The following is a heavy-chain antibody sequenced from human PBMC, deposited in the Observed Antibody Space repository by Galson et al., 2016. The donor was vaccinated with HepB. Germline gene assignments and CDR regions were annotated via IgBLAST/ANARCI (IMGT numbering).Heavy chain of an antibody. D-gene: IGHD1-26*01. CDR1: GFTFRDYY. CDR2: ITSIGSTM. V-gene: IGHV3-11*04. CDR3: ARGPGSYYSYYYFGIDV. Sequence: SLRLSCAASGFTFRDYYMSWIRQAPGKGLEWVSYITSIGSTMHYADSVKGRFTISRDNAKNSLYLQMNSLRAEDTAVYYCARGPGSYYSYYYFGIDVWGQGTTVTVSS. J-gene: IGHJ6*02.